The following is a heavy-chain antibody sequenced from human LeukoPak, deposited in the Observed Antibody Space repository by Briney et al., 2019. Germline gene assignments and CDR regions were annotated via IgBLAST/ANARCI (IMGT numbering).Heavy chain of an antibody. CDR1: GFTFSSYS. Sequence: GGSLRLSCAASGFTFSSYSMNWVRQVPGKGLEWVSYISSSGSTRYYADSVKGRFTISRDNAKNSLYLQMNSLRAEDTAVYYCAREGVTVVTRYLDYWGQGTLVTVSS. CDR3: AREGVTVVTRYLDY. J-gene: IGHJ4*02. V-gene: IGHV3-48*04. CDR2: ISSSGSTR. D-gene: IGHD4-23*01.